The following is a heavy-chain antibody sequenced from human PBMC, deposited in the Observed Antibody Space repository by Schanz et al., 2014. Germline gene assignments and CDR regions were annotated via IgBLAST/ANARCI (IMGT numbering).Heavy chain of an antibody. D-gene: IGHD3-9*01. CDR1: GYTFTSYY. V-gene: IGHV1-46*01. CDR2: INPSGGST. J-gene: IGHJ6*02. Sequence: QVQLVQSGAEVKKPGVSVKVSCKASGYTFTSYYMHWVRQAPGQGLEWMGIINPSGGSTSYAQKFQGRVTMTADKSTSTVYMEVSGLRSEDTAVYYCAKVDRTRYYAMDVWGQGTTVAAAS. CDR3: AKVDRTRYYAMDV.